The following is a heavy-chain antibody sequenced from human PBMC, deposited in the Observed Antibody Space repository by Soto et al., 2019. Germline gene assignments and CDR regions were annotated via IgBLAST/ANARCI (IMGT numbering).Heavy chain of an antibody. Sequence: ALGEVSCKASGYTFTSYGISWVRQAPGQGLEWMGWISGYNGDTKYAQKFQGRVTMTVDTSTTTAYMELRSLTSDDRAVYYCAKNGQPPYYYYGMDVWG. V-gene: IGHV1-18*01. D-gene: IGHD2-8*01. CDR2: ISGYNGDT. CDR3: AKNGQPPYYYYGMDV. CDR1: GYTFTSYG. J-gene: IGHJ6*02.